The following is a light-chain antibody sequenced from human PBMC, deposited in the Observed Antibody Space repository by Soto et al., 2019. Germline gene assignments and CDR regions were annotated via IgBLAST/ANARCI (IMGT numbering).Light chain of an antibody. V-gene: IGKV4-1*01. CDR2: WAS. CDR3: QQYYVTPRT. CDR1: QSVLYRSTNKNY. Sequence: DIVMTQSPDSLAVSLGERATINCKSSQSVLYRSTNKNYLAWYQQKPGQPPKLLIYWASTRDSGVPDRFSGSGSGTDFTLTISRLQAEDVAVYYCQQYYVTPRTFGQGTKVEI. J-gene: IGKJ1*01.